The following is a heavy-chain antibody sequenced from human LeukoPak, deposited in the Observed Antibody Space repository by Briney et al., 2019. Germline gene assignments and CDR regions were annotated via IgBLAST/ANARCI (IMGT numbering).Heavy chain of an antibody. D-gene: IGHD3-16*01. V-gene: IGHV3-23*01. J-gene: IGHJ4*02. CDR2: ISGSGGST. CDR3: SKGNSYGYFDY. CDR1: GFTFSSHA. Sequence: GGSLRLSCAASGFTFSSHAMNWVRQAPGKGLEWVSAISGSGGSTYYADSVKGRFTISRDNSKNTLYLQMNSLRAEDTAVYYCSKGNSYGYFDYWGQGALVTVSS.